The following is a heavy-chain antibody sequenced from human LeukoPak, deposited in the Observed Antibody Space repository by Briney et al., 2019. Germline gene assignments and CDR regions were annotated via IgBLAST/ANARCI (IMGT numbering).Heavy chain of an antibody. J-gene: IGHJ4*02. CDR2: IYSGGSS. D-gene: IGHD5-12*01. CDR3: ATRPDGNDVPYFAY. CDR1: GLTVGFKC. Sequence: GGSLRLSCAASGLTVGFKCMSWVRQAPGKGLEWVSIIYSGGSSYYADSVKGRFTVSRDTSKNTLYLQMNSLRAEDTAVYYCATRPDGNDVPYFAYWGQGTLVTVSS. V-gene: IGHV3-66*01.